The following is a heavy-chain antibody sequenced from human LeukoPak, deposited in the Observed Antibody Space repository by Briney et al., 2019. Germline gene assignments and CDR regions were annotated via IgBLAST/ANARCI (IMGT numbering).Heavy chain of an antibody. CDR1: GFTFSSYA. CDR3: ARGGYSSGWYLWVTGGVDY. D-gene: IGHD6-19*01. V-gene: IGHV3-30-3*01. J-gene: IGHJ4*02. CDR2: ISYDGSNK. Sequence: GGSLRLSCAASGFTFSSYAMHWVRQAPGKGLEWVAVISYDGSNKYYADSVKGRFTISRDNSKNTLYLQMNSLRAEDTAVYYCARGGYSSGWYLWVTGGVDYWGQGTLVAVS.